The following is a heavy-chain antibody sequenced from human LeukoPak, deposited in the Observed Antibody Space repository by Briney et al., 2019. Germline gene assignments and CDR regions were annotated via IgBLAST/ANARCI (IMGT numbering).Heavy chain of an antibody. D-gene: IGHD4-17*01. Sequence: SETLSLTCTVSGGSISSYYWSWIRQPPGKGLEWIGYIYYSGSTNYNPSLKSRVTISVDTSKNQFSLKLSSVTAADTAVYYCARTLLHDYGDYYFDYWGQGTLVIVSS. CDR1: GGSISSYY. CDR2: IYYSGST. V-gene: IGHV4-59*01. J-gene: IGHJ4*02. CDR3: ARTLLHDYGDYYFDY.